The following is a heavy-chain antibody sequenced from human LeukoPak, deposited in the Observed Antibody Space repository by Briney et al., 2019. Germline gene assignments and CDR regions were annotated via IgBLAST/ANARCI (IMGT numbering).Heavy chain of an antibody. Sequence: SETLSLTCTVSGGSISSDTSYWGWVRQPPGEGLEWIASIYYTGGTYFNPSLKSRVAISIDTSKSQFSLRLSSVTAPDTALYFCVRRNYYFDYWGQGTLVTVSS. CDR2: IYYTGGT. J-gene: IGHJ4*02. CDR3: VRRNYYFDY. CDR1: GGSISSDTSY. V-gene: IGHV4-39*01.